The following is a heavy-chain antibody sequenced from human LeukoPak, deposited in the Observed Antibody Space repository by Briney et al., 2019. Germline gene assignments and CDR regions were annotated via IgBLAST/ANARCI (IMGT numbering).Heavy chain of an antibody. CDR3: ARDYYDSSGYFGY. V-gene: IGHV3-7*01. J-gene: IGHJ4*02. Sequence: GGSLRLSCAASGLTFSRFWMSWVPHAPEKALVWVANIKQDGSEKYYVDCVKGRFTISRDNAKNSLYPQMNSLRAEDTAVYYCARDYYDSSGYFGYWGQGTLVTVSS. CDR1: GLTFSRFW. CDR2: IKQDGSEK. D-gene: IGHD3-22*01.